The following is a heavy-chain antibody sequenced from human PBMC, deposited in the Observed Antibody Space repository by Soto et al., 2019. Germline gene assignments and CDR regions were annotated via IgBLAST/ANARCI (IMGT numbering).Heavy chain of an antibody. D-gene: IGHD2-8*02. V-gene: IGHV1-18*01. CDR1: GYTFINFG. Sequence: VQLVQSGAEVKEPGASVKVTCKASGYTFINFGITWVRQAPGQGLEWVGWVGTAEGFTTYGEEFQGRVTMTADTATNTAYMDLRSLNSDDTAVYYCARDRDGGTGGNCHPEWYFDYWGRGTLVTVSS. CDR2: VGTAEGFT. J-gene: IGHJ2*01. CDR3: ARDRDGGTGGNCHPEWYFDY.